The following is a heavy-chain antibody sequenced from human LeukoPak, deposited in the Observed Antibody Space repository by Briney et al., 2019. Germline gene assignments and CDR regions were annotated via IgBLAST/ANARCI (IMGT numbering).Heavy chain of an antibody. J-gene: IGHJ4*02. D-gene: IGHD3-22*01. V-gene: IGHV1-2*04. Sequence: ASVKVSCKASGYTFTGYYMHWVRQAPGQGLEWMGWINPNSGGTNYAQKFQGWVTMTRDTSISTAYMELSSLRSEDTAVYYCARVRYYYDSSGYYLLDYWGQGTLVTVSS. CDR2: INPNSGGT. CDR3: ARVRYYYDSSGYYLLDY. CDR1: GYTFTGYY.